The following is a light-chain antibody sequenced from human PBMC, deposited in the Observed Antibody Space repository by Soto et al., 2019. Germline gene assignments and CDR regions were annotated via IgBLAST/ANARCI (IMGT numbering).Light chain of an antibody. J-gene: IGKJ1*01. CDR1: QSVSNNY. Sequence: EIVLTQSPGTLSLYPVERATLSCRPSQSVSNNYLAWYQQKPGQAPRLIIYGASNRATGIPDRFSGSGSGTEFTLTISRLGPEELAVYDCQHYGASPWTFGQGTKVDLK. CDR3: QHYGASPWT. CDR2: GAS. V-gene: IGKV3-20*01.